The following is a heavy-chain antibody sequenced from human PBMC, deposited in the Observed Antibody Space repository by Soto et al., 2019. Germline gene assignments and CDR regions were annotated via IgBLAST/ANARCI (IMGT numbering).Heavy chain of an antibody. CDR2: ISYTGNT. Sequence: PSETLSLTCTVSGAPFTNHYWNWIRQAPGKGLEWIGYISYTGNTKYNSSLKSRVTISVDTSNRQFSLTLTSVTAADTAMYYCARGGDGMGVWGQGTTVTGSS. J-gene: IGHJ6*02. CDR3: ARGGDGMGV. D-gene: IGHD3-16*01. V-gene: IGHV4-59*11. CDR1: GAPFTNHY.